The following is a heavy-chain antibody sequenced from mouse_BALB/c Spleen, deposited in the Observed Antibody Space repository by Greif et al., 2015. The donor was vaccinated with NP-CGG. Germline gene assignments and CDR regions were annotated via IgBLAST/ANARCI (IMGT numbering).Heavy chain of an antibody. Sequence: QVQLQQSGAELVKPGASVKLSCKASGYTFTSYYMYWVKQRPGQGLEWIGEINPSNGGTNFNEKFTSKATLTVDKSSSTAYMQLSSLTSEDSAVYYCTRRGWDGAYWGQGTLVTVSA. D-gene: IGHD4-1*01. J-gene: IGHJ3*01. CDR2: INPSNGGT. V-gene: IGHV1S81*02. CDR3: TRRGWDGAY. CDR1: GYTFTSYY.